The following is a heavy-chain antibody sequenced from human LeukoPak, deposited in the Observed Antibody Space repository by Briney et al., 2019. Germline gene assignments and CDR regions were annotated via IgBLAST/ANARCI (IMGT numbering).Heavy chain of an antibody. Sequence: GGSLRLSCAASGFTFSSYGMHWVRQAPGKGLEWVAVISNDGSNKYYADSVKGRFTISRDNSKNPLYLQMNSLRAEDTAVYYCAKGGTGIAAAGHDAFDIWGQGTMVTVSS. D-gene: IGHD6-13*01. V-gene: IGHV3-30*18. CDR2: ISNDGSNK. J-gene: IGHJ3*02. CDR1: GFTFSSYG. CDR3: AKGGTGIAAAGHDAFDI.